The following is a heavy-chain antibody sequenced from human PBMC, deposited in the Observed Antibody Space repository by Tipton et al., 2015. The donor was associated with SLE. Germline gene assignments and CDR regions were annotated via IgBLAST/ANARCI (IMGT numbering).Heavy chain of an antibody. D-gene: IGHD2-8*02. CDR1: GVSISSASYY. Sequence: TLSLTCTVSGVSISSASYYWNWIRQPAGKGLEWIGRAYTTGSPYYNPSLESRVAISMDTSKNQFSLKLTAVTAADTAVYYCARGSCSGGVCYIDYWGQGTLVTVSS. J-gene: IGHJ4*02. V-gene: IGHV4-61*02. CDR3: ARGSCSGGVCYIDY. CDR2: AYTTGSP.